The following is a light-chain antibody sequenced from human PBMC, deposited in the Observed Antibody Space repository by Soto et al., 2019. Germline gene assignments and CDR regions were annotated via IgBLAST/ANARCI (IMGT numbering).Light chain of an antibody. CDR2: GAS. CDR1: QSVSSN. Sequence: EIVMTQSPATLSVSPGERATLSCRASQSVSSNLAWYQQKPGQAPRLLNYGASTRATGIPARFSGTGSGTEFPLIISSLQTEDFAVYYCQQCNTFGQETKLQIK. CDR3: QQCNT. J-gene: IGKJ2*01. V-gene: IGKV3-15*01.